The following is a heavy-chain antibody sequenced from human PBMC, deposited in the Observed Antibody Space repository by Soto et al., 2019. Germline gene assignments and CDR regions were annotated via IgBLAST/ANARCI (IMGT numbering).Heavy chain of an antibody. CDR1: GFPFSSYA. V-gene: IGHV3-30-3*01. Sequence: QVQLVESGGGVVQPGRSLRLSCAASGFPFSSYAMHWVRQAPGKGLEWVAVISYDGSNKYYADSVKGRFTISRDNSKNALYLQMNSQRAEDASVYLCARAWRRRGCGWFAWDAWGQGTLGNVSS. J-gene: IGHJ4*02. CDR2: ISYDGSNK. CDR3: ARAWRRRGCGWFAWDA. D-gene: IGHD3-10*01.